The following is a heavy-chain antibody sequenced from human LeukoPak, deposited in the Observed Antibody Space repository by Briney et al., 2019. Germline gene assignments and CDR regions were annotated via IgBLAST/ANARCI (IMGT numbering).Heavy chain of an antibody. CDR3: ARTSGSYAVNY. V-gene: IGHV4-30-4*02. CDR2: IFYLGNT. D-gene: IGHD1-26*01. CDR1: GGSISSGNYY. J-gene: IGHJ4*02. Sequence: SETLSLTCTVSGGSISSGNYYWSWIRQPPGKGLEWIGYIFYLGNTYYTPSLKSRVTISVDTSKNQFSLKLSSVTAADTAVYYCARTSGSYAVNYWGQGTLVTVSS.